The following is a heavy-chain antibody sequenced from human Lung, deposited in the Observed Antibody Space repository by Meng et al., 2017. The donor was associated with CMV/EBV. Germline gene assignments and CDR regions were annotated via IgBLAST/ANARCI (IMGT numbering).Heavy chain of an antibody. J-gene: IGHJ4*02. V-gene: IGHV1-18*01. CDR2: ISPYDGNT. D-gene: IGHD2-2*01. Sequence: ASVKVSCKASGCTFTSYGIIWVRQAPGQGLEWMGWISPYDGNTNYAQTLQDRVTMTTDTPTSTAYMELRSLRSDDTAVYFCARERGYCGTTSCSYYFDYWGQGTLVTVSS. CDR3: ARERGYCGTTSCSYYFDY. CDR1: GCTFTSYG.